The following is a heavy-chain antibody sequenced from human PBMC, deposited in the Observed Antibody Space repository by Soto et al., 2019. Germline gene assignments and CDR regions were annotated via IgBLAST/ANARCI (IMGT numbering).Heavy chain of an antibody. J-gene: IGHJ4*02. CDR2: ISYDGSNK. CDR3: AKDLLSYXDYVWGRLGYFDY. CDR1: GFTFSSYG. Sequence: QVQLVESGGGVVQPGRSLRLSCAASGFTFSSYGMHWVRQAPGKGLEWVAVISYDGSNKYYADSVKGRFTISRDNSKNTLYLQMNSLRAEDTAVYYCAKDLLSYXDYVWGRLGYFDYWGQGTLVTVSS. D-gene: IGHD3-16*01. V-gene: IGHV3-30*18.